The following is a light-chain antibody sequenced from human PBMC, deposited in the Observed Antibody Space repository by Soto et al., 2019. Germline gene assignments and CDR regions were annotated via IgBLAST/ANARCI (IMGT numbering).Light chain of an antibody. CDR2: DAS. CDR1: QSVSYY. J-gene: IGKJ4*02. Sequence: EVVLTQSPDTLSLSPGESATLSCRASQSVSYYLAWYQQKPGQPPRLLIYDASNRASGIPARFSGSGSGTEFTLTITSVEPEDFAVYYCQQRSTWPALTFGGGTKVEI. V-gene: IGKV3-11*01. CDR3: QQRSTWPALT.